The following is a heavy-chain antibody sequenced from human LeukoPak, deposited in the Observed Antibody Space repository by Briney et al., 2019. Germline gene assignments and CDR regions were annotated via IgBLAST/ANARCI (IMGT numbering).Heavy chain of an antibody. D-gene: IGHD3-16*01. CDR1: GCSISNYY. V-gene: IGHV4-59*01. CDR2: IYDSGST. CDR3: ARGRIGGPKAPFDY. J-gene: IGHJ4*02. Sequence: SETLSLTCTVSGCSISNYYWSWIRQPPGKGLVWIGHIYDSGSTTYNPTLKSRVTISVDTSKNQFSLKLSPVTAADTAVYYCARGRIGGPKAPFDYWGQGTLVTVSS.